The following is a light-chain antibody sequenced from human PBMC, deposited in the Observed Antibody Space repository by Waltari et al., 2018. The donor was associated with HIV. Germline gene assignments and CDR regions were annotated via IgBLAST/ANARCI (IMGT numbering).Light chain of an antibody. J-gene: IGLJ2*01. CDR2: DVS. Sequence: QSALTQPPTVSGSPGQSVTVSCTGNSTAVRGYEFVSCYQQHPDTAPKLIIYDVSNRPSGVSTRFSGSKSGSTASLTISGLQAEDEADYHCSSYTNSSTYIIFGGGTKVTVL. V-gene: IGLV2-14*03. CDR3: SSYTNSSTYII. CDR1: STAVRGYEF.